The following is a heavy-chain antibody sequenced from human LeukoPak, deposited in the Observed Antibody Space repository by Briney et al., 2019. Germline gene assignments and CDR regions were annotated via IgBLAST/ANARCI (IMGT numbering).Heavy chain of an antibody. D-gene: IGHD1-26*01. CDR3: ATADWESFYFDS. J-gene: IGHJ4*02. CDR1: GGSVSRGGYY. V-gene: IGHV4-31*03. CDR2: TSYSEGT. Sequence: SETLSLTCTVSGGSVSRGGYYWNWIRQHPGRGLEWIGFTSYSEGTYYNPSLMSRITISVDISQNQFSLKMRDVTAADTAVYFCATADWESFYFDSWGQGALVAVSS.